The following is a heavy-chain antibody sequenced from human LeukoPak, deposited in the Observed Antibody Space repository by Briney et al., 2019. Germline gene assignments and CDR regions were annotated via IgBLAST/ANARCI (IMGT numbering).Heavy chain of an antibody. V-gene: IGHV3-33*01. CDR1: GFTFSSYG. CDR3: ARGLWLVPGAFDI. D-gene: IGHD6-19*01. Sequence: GGSLRLSCAASGFTFSSYGMHWVRQAPGKGLEWVAVIWYDGSNKYYADSVKGRFTISRDNSKNTLYLQMNSLRAEDTAVYYRARGLWLVPGAFDIWGQGTMVTVSS. J-gene: IGHJ3*02. CDR2: IWYDGSNK.